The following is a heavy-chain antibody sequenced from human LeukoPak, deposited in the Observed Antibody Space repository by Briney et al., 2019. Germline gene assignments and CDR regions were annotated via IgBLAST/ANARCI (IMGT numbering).Heavy chain of an antibody. J-gene: IGHJ4*02. D-gene: IGHD3-10*01. Sequence: SVKVSCKVSGGPFSNYAIIRVRQAPGQGLVLMGRIIPSFGTANYAQMFQGRVSITSDESTSTAYMQLSSLRSEDTATYYCARVELGSYYPYWGQGTLVSVSS. V-gene: IGHV1-69*15. CDR1: GGPFSNYA. CDR3: ARVELGSYYPY. CDR2: IIPSFGTA.